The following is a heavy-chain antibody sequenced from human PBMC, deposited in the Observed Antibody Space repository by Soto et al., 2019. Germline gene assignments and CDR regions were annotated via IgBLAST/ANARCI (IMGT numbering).Heavy chain of an antibody. V-gene: IGHV1-69*13. CDR2: IIPILDTA. Sequence: SVKVSCKASGDTFSSYPISWVRQAPGQGLEWMGGIIPILDTAHYAQKIQGRVTITADESTSTAYMELSSLRSEDTAVYYCARGGYRGYDFLLDVWGQGTTVTVSS. CDR1: GDTFSSYP. J-gene: IGHJ6*02. CDR3: ARGGYRGYDFLLDV. D-gene: IGHD5-12*01.